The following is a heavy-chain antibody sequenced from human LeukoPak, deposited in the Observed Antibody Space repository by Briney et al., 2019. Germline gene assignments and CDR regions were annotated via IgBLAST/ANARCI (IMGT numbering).Heavy chain of an antibody. V-gene: IGHV3-21*01. Sequence: GGSLRLSCAASGFTFSSYSRNWVRQAPGKGLEWVSSISSSSSYRYYADSVKGRFTISRDKAKNSLYLQMNSLRAEDTAIYYCAREGMVATFDYWGQGTLVTVSS. CDR1: GFTFSSYS. CDR2: ISSSSSYR. J-gene: IGHJ4*02. CDR3: AREGMVATFDY. D-gene: IGHD5-12*01.